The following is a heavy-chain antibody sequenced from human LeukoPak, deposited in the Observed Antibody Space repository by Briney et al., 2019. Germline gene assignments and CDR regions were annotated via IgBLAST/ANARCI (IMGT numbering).Heavy chain of an antibody. V-gene: IGHV3-21*01. CDR2: ISSSSSYI. CDR3: ARYRQKTIDY. J-gene: IGHJ4*02. Sequence: GRSLRLSCAASGFTFSSYSMNWVRQAPGKGLEWVSSISSSSSYIYYADSVKGRFTISRDNAKDSLYLQMNSLRAEDTAVYYCARYRQKTIDYWGQGTLVTVSS. CDR1: GFTFSSYS. D-gene: IGHD1/OR15-1a*01.